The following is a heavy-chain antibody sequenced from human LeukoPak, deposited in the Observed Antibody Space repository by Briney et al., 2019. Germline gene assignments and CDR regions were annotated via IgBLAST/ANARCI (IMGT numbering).Heavy chain of an antibody. CDR1: GGSISRSY. J-gene: IGHJ4*02. CDR2: IYYRGST. Sequence: KPSETLSLTCTVSGGSISRSYWSWIGQTPGMGLECLGYIYYRGSTNYNPSLKSRVTISVDTSKNQISLRLSSVTAADTAVYYCARHINDYGDSNFDYWGQGTLVTVSS. CDR3: ARHINDYGDSNFDY. D-gene: IGHD4-17*01. V-gene: IGHV4-59*08.